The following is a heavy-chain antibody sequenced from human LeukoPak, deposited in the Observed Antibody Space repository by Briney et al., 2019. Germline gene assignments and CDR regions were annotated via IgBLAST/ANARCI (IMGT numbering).Heavy chain of an antibody. CDR2: MNPNSGNT. J-gene: IGHJ6*03. CDR3: ARVGLPSYYMDV. CDR1: GYTFTSYD. Sequence: ASVKVSCKASGYTFTSYDINWVRQATGQGLEWMGWMNPNSGNTGYAQKFQGRVTITTDESTSTAYMELSSLRSEDTAVYYCARVGLPSYYMDVWGKGTTVTVSS. V-gene: IGHV1-8*01. D-gene: IGHD1-7*01.